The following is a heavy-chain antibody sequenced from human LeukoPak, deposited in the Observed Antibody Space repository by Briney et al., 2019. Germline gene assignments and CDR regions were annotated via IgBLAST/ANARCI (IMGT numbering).Heavy chain of an antibody. Sequence: SETLSLTCTVSGGSISSYYWSWIRQPAEKGLEWIGRIYTSGSTSYNPSLKSRVTMSVDTSKNQFSLKLSSVTAADTAVYYCARDYCSSTSCYRWAFDIWGQGTMVTVSS. D-gene: IGHD2-2*01. J-gene: IGHJ3*02. V-gene: IGHV4-4*07. CDR2: IYTSGST. CDR1: GGSISSYY. CDR3: ARDYCSSTSCYRWAFDI.